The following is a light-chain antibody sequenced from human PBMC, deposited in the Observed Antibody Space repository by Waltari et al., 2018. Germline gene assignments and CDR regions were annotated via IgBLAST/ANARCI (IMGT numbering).Light chain of an antibody. CDR3: QQRSNWHPIT. CDR1: QNISSY. CDR2: DAS. J-gene: IGKJ5*01. Sequence: EIVLTQSPATLSLSPGERATLSCRASQNISSYLAWYQQKPGQAPRLLIYDASNRATGIPARFSGSGSGTDFTLTISSLEPEDFAVYYCQQRSNWHPITFGQGTRLEIK. V-gene: IGKV3-11*01.